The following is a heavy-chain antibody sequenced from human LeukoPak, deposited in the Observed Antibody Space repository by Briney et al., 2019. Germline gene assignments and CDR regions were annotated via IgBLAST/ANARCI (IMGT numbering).Heavy chain of an antibody. CDR3: ARDLWDTSGWYGVDY. J-gene: IGHJ4*02. V-gene: IGHV3-21*01. Sequence: GGSLRLSCAASGFTFSSYSMNWVRQAPGKGLEWVSSISSSSSYIYYADSVKGRFTISRDNPKNSLYLQMNSLRAEDTAVYYCARDLWDTSGWYGVDYWGQGTLVTVSS. D-gene: IGHD6-19*01. CDR1: GFTFSSYS. CDR2: ISSSSSYI.